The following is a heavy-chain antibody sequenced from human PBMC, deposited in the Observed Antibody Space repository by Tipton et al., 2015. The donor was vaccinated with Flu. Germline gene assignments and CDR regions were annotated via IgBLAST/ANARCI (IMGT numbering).Heavy chain of an antibody. J-gene: IGHJ4*02. CDR3: AGGTHWNLHF. Sequence: SLRLSCVASGFTLGSYDIHWIRQVAGKGLEWVSTLGAHGDIHSPDSVRGRFTLSRDIAKNSLYLQMDSLGAGDTAIYYCAGGTHWNLHFWGQGTLVTVSS. CDR1: GFTLGSYD. V-gene: IGHV3-13*01. CDR2: LGAHGDI. D-gene: IGHD1-1*01.